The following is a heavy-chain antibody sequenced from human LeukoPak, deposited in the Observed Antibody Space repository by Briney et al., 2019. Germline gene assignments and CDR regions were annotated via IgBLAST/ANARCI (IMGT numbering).Heavy chain of an antibody. CDR1: GSGFTFNNYW. Sequence: AGRSLRLSCAASGSGFTFNNYWMHWVRQAPGKGLVWVSRINADGSTTSHADSVGGRFTISRDNAKNTLYLQMNSLRAEDTAVYYCATLIRGWSLYWGQGTLVTVSS. J-gene: IGHJ4*02. CDR3: ATLIRGWSLY. CDR2: INADGSTT. D-gene: IGHD6-19*01. V-gene: IGHV3-74*01.